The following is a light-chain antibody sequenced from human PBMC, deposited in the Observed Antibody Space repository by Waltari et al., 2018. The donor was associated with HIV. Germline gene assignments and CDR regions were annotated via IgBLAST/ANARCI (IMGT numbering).Light chain of an antibody. CDR3: QQYYSTPRT. CDR1: QSVLHTPNNKYY. J-gene: IGKJ1*01. V-gene: IGKV4-1*01. CDR2: WAA. Sequence: DIVMTQSPDSLAVSLGERATINCKSSQSVLHTPNNKYYLAWYNQNPGQPPQLLIYWAATRESGVPDRFRGRESETDFTLTISSSQAEDVAVYYGQQYYSTPRTFGQGTKVEIK.